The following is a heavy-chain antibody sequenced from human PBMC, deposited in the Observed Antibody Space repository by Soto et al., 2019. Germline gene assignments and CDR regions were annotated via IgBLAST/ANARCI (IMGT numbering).Heavy chain of an antibody. Sequence: SKTLSLTCTVSGGSLSSGDYYWSWIRQPPGKGLEWIGYIYHSGSTYYNPSLKSRVTISVDTSKNQFSLKLSSVTAADTAVYYCARRYGSAFDIWGQGTMVTVSS. V-gene: IGHV4-30-4*01. D-gene: IGHD1-26*01. J-gene: IGHJ3*02. CDR2: IYHSGST. CDR1: GGSLSSGDYY. CDR3: ARRYGSAFDI.